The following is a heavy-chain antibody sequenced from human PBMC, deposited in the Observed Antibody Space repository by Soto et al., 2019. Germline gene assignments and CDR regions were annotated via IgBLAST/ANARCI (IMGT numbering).Heavy chain of an antibody. V-gene: IGHV1-2*02. J-gene: IGHJ5*02. CDR1: GTAFRDSY. D-gene: IGHD2-8*01. Sequence: QVQLVQSGAEMKKPGASVKVSCTASGTAFRDSYIHWLRQVPGQGLEWMGWVNAKSGGTTFAEKYRVRVSMHRDVSITTAYLELTTLTSEDTAVYYCAREMVFAKKLAWLVPWGQGTTVTVS. CDR3: AREMVFAKKLAWLVP. CDR2: VNAKSGGT.